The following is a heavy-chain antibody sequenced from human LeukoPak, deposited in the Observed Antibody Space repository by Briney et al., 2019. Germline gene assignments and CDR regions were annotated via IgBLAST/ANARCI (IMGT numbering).Heavy chain of an antibody. V-gene: IGHV3-23*01. CDR3: TTERAGTSGYIVFDN. D-gene: IGHD1-1*01. CDR2: ISGSGGST. J-gene: IGHJ4*02. Sequence: GGSLRLSCAASGFTLSSYAMSWVRQAPGKGLEWVSAISGSGGSTYYADSVKGRFTISRDNAKNMLYLQMNSLTAEDTAVYYCTTERAGTSGYIVFDNWGQGTLVTVSS. CDR1: GFTLSSYA.